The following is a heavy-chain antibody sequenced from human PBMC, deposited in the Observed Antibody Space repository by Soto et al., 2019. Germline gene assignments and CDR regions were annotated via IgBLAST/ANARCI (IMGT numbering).Heavy chain of an antibody. CDR2: IGTAGDT. D-gene: IGHD6-13*01. Sequence: EVQLVESGGGLVQPGGSLRLACADSGFTFSSYDMHWVRQATGKGLEWVSAIGTAGDTYYPGAVKGRFTISRENAKNSLYLQMNSLRAGDTAVYYCAREVAAAGHPYFDYWGQGTLVTVSS. V-gene: IGHV3-13*01. CDR1: GFTFSSYD. CDR3: AREVAAAGHPYFDY. J-gene: IGHJ4*02.